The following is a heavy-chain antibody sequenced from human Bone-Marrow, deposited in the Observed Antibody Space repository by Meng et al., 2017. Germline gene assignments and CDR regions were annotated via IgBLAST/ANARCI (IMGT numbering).Heavy chain of an antibody. CDR3: ARTYYDFWSGYYYFAY. D-gene: IGHD3-3*01. CDR1: GCSISIGGYY. V-gene: IGHV4-31*01. J-gene: IGHJ4*02. Sequence: HVQLQGSGPRLVKPSPALSLCCTCAGCSISIGGYYWGCIRQHPGKCVEWIAYIYYSGSTYFIPSIKSLVTIAVDTSKNQFSLKLSSVTASDTAVYYCARTYYDFWSGYYYFAYWGQGTLVTVSS. CDR2: IYYSGST.